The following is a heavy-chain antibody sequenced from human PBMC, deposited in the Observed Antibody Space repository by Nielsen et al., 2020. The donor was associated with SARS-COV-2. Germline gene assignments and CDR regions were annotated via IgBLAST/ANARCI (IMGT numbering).Heavy chain of an antibody. V-gene: IGHV3-23*01. CDR3: ARDSDYRVNGMDV. CDR1: GFTFSSYA. J-gene: IGHJ6*02. D-gene: IGHD4-11*01. Sequence: LSLTCAASGFTFSSYAMSWVRQAPGKGLEWVSAISGSGGSTYYADSVKGRFTISRDNSKNTLYLQMNSLRAEDSAVYYCARDSDYRVNGMDVWGQGTTVTVSS. CDR2: ISGSGGST.